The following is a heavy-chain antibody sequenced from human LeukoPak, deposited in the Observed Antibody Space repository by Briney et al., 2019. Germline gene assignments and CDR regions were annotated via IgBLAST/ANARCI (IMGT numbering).Heavy chain of an antibody. V-gene: IGHV3-11*06. CDR1: GFTFSDSY. Sequence: GGSLRLSCAASGFTFSDSYMTWVRQAPGKGLEWLSYISGNSGDTNYADSVKGRFTISRDNAKNTPYLQMNSLRAEDTAVYYCARDFIAAARWGQGTRVTVSS. CDR3: ARDFIAAAR. J-gene: IGHJ4*02. D-gene: IGHD6-13*01. CDR2: ISGNSGDT.